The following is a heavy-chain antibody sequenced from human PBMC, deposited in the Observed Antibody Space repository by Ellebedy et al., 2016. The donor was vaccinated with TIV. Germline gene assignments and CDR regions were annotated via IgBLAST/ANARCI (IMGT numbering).Heavy chain of an antibody. Sequence: PGGSLRLSCAASGFTFSSYAMSWVRQAPGKGLEWVSYIPRDSDAMSYADSVKGRFTISRDNAKNSLYLQMNSLRDADTAVYYCVRDGRHGYNDIDHWGQGTLVTVSS. J-gene: IGHJ4*02. V-gene: IGHV3-48*02. D-gene: IGHD5-24*01. CDR1: GFTFSSYA. CDR2: IPRDSDAM. CDR3: VRDGRHGYNDIDH.